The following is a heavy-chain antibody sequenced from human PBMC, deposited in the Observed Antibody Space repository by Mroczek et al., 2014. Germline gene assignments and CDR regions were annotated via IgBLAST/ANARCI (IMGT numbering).Heavy chain of an antibody. CDR2: IYYSGST. Sequence: QVQLVQSGPGLVKPSQTLSLTCTVSGGSFSSGDYFWSWIRQPPGKGLEWIGYIYYSGSTSYNPSLKSRVAISVDTSKNQFSLRLSSATAADTAVYYCARDRIFGVAPGADVWGQGTTVTVS. D-gene: IGHD3-3*01. CDR1: GGSFSSGDYF. CDR3: ARDRIFGVAPGADV. J-gene: IGHJ6*02. V-gene: IGHV4-30-4*01.